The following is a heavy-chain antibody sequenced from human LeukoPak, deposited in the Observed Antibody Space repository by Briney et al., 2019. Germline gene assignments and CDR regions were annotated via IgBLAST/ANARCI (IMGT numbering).Heavy chain of an antibody. CDR2: IWYDGSNK. Sequence: GGSLRLSCAASEFTFSSYSMNWVRQAPGKGLEWVAVIWYDGSNKYYADSVKGRFTISRDNSKNTLYLQMNSLRAEDTAVYYCARAAVVVTAFDYWGQGTLVTVSS. J-gene: IGHJ4*02. CDR1: EFTFSSYS. CDR3: ARAAVVVTAFDY. D-gene: IGHD2-21*02. V-gene: IGHV3-33*08.